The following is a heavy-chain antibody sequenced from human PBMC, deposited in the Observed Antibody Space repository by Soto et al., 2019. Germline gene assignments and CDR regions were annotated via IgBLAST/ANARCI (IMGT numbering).Heavy chain of an antibody. CDR3: ARDSRAINYGGNSVWVYYYYGMDV. Sequence: SVKVSCKASGGTFSSYAISWVRQAPGQGLEWMGGIIPIFGTANYAQRFQGRVTITADESTSTAYMELSSLRSEDTAVYYCARDSRAINYGGNSVWVYYYYGMDVWGQGTTVTVSS. J-gene: IGHJ6*02. CDR1: GGTFSSYA. CDR2: IIPIFGTA. D-gene: IGHD4-17*01. V-gene: IGHV1-69*13.